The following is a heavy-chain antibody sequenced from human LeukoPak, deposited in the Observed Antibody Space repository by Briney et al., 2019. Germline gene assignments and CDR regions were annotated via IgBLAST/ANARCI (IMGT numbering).Heavy chain of an antibody. D-gene: IGHD2-15*01. Sequence: GGSLRLSCAASGVAFRNYPMNWVRQAPGKGLEWMAVIWYDGSHKYYADSVKGRFTISRDNSRNTLYLQLNSLRAEDTAVYYCARDLLRGGRGGFDSWGQGTLVTVSS. CDR2: IWYDGSHK. J-gene: IGHJ4*02. CDR3: ARDLLRGGRGGFDS. CDR1: GVAFRNYP. V-gene: IGHV3-33*08.